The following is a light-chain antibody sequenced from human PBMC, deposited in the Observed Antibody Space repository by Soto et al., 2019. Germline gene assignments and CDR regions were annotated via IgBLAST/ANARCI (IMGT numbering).Light chain of an antibody. J-gene: IGLJ1*01. V-gene: IGLV2-14*01. CDR2: EVT. CDR3: RSYTSTSTLYV. Sequence: QSVLTQPASVSGSPGQSITISCTGTSSDVGGYNYVSWYQQHPDKAPKLMIYEVTNRPSGVSYRFSGSKSGNSASLTISGLQPEDEADYYCRSYTSTSTLYVFGTGTKLTVL. CDR1: SSDVGGYNY.